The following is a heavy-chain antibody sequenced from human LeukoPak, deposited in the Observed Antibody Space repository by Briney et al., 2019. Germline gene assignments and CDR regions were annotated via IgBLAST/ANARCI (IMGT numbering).Heavy chain of an antibody. CDR3: ARAVRHSSGWYDDY. CDR1: GGSISSYY. J-gene: IGHJ4*02. CDR2: IYYSGST. Sequence: SETLSLTCTVSGGSISSYYWSWIRQPPGKGLEWIGYIYYSGSTYYNPSLKSRVTISVDTSKNQFSLKLSSVTAADTAVYYCARAVRHSSGWYDDYWGQGTLVTVSS. D-gene: IGHD6-19*01. V-gene: IGHV4-59*12.